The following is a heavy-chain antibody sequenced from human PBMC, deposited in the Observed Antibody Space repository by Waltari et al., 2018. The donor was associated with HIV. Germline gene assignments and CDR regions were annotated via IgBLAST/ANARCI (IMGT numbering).Heavy chain of an antibody. Sequence: QVQLVESGGGVVQPGRSRRLSCAVSGFTFSSYGRHWVRQAPGKGLEWVAVIWYDGSKKYYADSVKGRFTISRDNSKNTLYLQMNSLRDEDTAVYYCARGVHDFYYGMDVWGQGTSVTVSS. J-gene: IGHJ6*02. CDR2: IWYDGSKK. CDR3: ARGVHDFYYGMDV. V-gene: IGHV3-33*01. CDR1: GFTFSSYG.